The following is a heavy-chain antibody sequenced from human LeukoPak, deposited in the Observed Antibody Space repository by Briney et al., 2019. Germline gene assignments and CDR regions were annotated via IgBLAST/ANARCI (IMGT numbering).Heavy chain of an antibody. V-gene: IGHV3-48*03. Sequence: GGSLGLSCAASGFTFSSYEMNWVRQAPGKGLEWVSYISSSGSTIYYADSVKGRFTISRDNAKNSLYLQMNSLRAEDTAVYYCAKDRGYSGYGNWFDPWGQGTLVTVSS. D-gene: IGHD5-12*01. CDR3: AKDRGYSGYGNWFDP. J-gene: IGHJ5*02. CDR2: ISSSGSTI. CDR1: GFTFSSYE.